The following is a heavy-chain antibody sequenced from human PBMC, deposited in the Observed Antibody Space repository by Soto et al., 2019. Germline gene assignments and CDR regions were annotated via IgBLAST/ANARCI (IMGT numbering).Heavy chain of an antibody. Sequence: ASETLSLTCTVSGGSISSYYWSWIRQPPGKGLEWIGYIYYSGSTNYNPSLKSRVTMSVDTSKNQFSLKLSSVTAADTAVYYCADFYDNSGYFLSWGQGTLVTVSS. V-gene: IGHV4-59*01. J-gene: IGHJ5*02. D-gene: IGHD3-22*01. CDR1: GGSISSYY. CDR3: ADFYDNSGYFLS. CDR2: IYYSGST.